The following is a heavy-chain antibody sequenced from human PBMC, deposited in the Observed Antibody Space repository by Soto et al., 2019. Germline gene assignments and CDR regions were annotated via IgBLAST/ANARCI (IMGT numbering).Heavy chain of an antibody. D-gene: IGHD4-17*01. Sequence: EVQLLESGGGLVQPGGSLRLSCAASGFTFSSYAMSWVCQAPGKGLEWVSAISGSGGSTYYADSVKGRFTISRDNSKNTLYLQMNSLRAEDTAVYYCAKAPGDFGDYAIDYWGQGTLVTVSS. J-gene: IGHJ4*02. V-gene: IGHV3-23*01. CDR1: GFTFSSYA. CDR3: AKAPGDFGDYAIDY. CDR2: ISGSGGST.